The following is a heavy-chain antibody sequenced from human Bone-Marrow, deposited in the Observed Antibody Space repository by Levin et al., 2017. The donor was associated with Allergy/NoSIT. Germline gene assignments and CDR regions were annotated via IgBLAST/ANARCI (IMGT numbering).Heavy chain of an antibody. CDR3: VTTDVTPYSPGWQHDAFDV. D-gene: IGHD4-23*01. CDR2: IYPGDSDT. J-gene: IGHJ3*01. Sequence: TGESLKISCKGSGYNFASYWIGWVRQMPGKGLEWMGIIYPGDSDTRYSPSFQAEVTISVDRSINTAYLQWRSLKASDAAIYYCVTTDVTPYSPGWQHDAFDVWGQGTMVAVS. V-gene: IGHV5-51*01. CDR1: GYNFASYW.